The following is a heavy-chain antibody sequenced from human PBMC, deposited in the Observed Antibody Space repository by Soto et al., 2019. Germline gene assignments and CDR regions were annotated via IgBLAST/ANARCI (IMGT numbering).Heavy chain of an antibody. D-gene: IGHD3-9*01. J-gene: IGHJ3*02. V-gene: IGHV3-30*18. Sequence: SGGSLRLSCAASGFTFGTYGMHWVRQAPGKGLEWVAMISDDGNNKYYENSVKGRFTISRDNSKNTLFLQMNSLRAEDTAVYYCAKDPGYYDLLTGYYRHTFDIWGQGTMVTVSS. CDR1: GFTFGTYG. CDR2: ISDDGNNK. CDR3: AKDPGYYDLLTGYYRHTFDI.